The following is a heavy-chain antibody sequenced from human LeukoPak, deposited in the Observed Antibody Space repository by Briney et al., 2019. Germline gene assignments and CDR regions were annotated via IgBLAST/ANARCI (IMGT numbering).Heavy chain of an antibody. Sequence: GGSLRLSCAASGFTFSNYAITWVRQSPERGLEWVSTISRSGGNTYYADSVKGRFTVSRDTSSDTLFLQMNSLRAEDTAVYYCARDVEVCRIGACYWTTFDCWGQGTLVTVSS. CDR2: ISRSGGNT. CDR3: ARDVEVCRIGACYWTTFDC. V-gene: IGHV3-23*01. J-gene: IGHJ4*02. CDR1: GFTFSNYA. D-gene: IGHD2-21*02.